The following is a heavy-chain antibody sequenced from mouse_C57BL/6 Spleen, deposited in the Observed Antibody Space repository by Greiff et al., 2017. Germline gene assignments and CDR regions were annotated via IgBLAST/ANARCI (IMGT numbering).Heavy chain of an antibody. Sequence: QVQLQQPGAELVRPGSSVKLSCKASGYTFTSYWMDWVKQRPGQGLEWIGNIYPSDSETHYNQKFKDKATLTVDKSSSTAYMQLSSLTSEDSAVYYCARTASINCAMDYWGQGTSVTVSS. J-gene: IGHJ4*01. V-gene: IGHV1-61*01. CDR2: IYPSDSET. CDR1: GYTFTSYW. CDR3: ARTASINCAMDY. D-gene: IGHD2-10*02.